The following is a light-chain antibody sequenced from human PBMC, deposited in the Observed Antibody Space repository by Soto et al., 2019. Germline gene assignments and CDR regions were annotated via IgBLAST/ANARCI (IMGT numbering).Light chain of an antibody. CDR3: QQYGSSRST. Sequence: VLKPTPGSVSLSPGERATISCMASQPINNNYVAWYQQKPGQPPRLLIYATSSRATDIPDRFIGYGSGTDFTLTISGLEPEDFAVYFCQQYGSSRSTFGQGTKVDIK. J-gene: IGKJ1*01. V-gene: IGKV3-20*01. CDR2: ATS. CDR1: QPINNNY.